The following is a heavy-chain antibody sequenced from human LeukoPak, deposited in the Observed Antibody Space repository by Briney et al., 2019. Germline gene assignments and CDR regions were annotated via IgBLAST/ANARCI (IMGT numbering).Heavy chain of an antibody. D-gene: IGHD3-10*01. CDR2: INHSGST. CDR3: ASSKLWFGELLYDNY. Sequence: SETLSLTCAVYGGSFSGYYWSWIRQPPGKGLEWIGEINHSGSTNCNPSLKSRVTISVDTSKNQFSLKLSSVTAADTAVYYCASSKLWFGELLYDNYWGQGTLVTVSS. V-gene: IGHV4-34*01. J-gene: IGHJ4*02. CDR1: GGSFSGYY.